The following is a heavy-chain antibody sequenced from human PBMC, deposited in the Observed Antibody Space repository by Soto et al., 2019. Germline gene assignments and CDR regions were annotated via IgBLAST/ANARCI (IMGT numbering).Heavy chain of an antibody. CDR3: ARVPYCISTSCLWYFDY. CDR1: AGTFSSYA. D-gene: IGHD2-2*01. CDR2: IIPIFGTA. V-gene: IGHV1-69*12. J-gene: IGHJ4*02. Sequence: QVQLVQSGAEVKKPGSSVKVSCKASAGTFSSYAISWVRQAPGQGLEWMGGIIPIFGTANYAQKFQGRVTSTAGESTRTAYMELCGMRSEDTVVYYCARVPYCISTSCLWYFDYWGQGTLVTVSS.